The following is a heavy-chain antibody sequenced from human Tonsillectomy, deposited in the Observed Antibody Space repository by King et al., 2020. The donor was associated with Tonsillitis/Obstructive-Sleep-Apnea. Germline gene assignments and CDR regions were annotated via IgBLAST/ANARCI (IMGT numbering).Heavy chain of an antibody. CDR1: GFTFSSYA. Sequence: VQLVESGGGVVQPGRSLRLSCAASGFTFSSYAMHWVRQAPGKGIEWVAVISYDGSNKYYADSVKGRFTISRDNSKNTLYLQMNSLRAEDTAVYYCARDRLIAVAGQFDYWGQGTLVTVSS. J-gene: IGHJ4*02. V-gene: IGHV3-30*01. CDR3: ARDRLIAVAGQFDY. CDR2: ISYDGSNK. D-gene: IGHD6-19*01.